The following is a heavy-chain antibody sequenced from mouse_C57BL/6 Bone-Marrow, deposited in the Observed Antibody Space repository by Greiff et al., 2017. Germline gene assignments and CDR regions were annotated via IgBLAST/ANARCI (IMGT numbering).Heavy chain of an antibody. CDR3: ARGDYDSPYYAMDY. CDR1: GYTFTSYW. CDR2: IDPNSGGT. D-gene: IGHD2-4*01. Sequence: VKLQQPGAELVKPGASVKLSCKASGYTFTSYWMHWVKQRPGRGLEWIGRIDPNSGGTKYNEKFKSKDTLTVDKPSSTAYMQLSSLTSEDSAVYYCARGDYDSPYYAMDYWGQGTSVTVSS. J-gene: IGHJ4*01. V-gene: IGHV1-72*01.